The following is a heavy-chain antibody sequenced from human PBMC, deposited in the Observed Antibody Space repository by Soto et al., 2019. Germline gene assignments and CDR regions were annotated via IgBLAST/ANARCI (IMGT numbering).Heavy chain of an antibody. CDR1: GFTFSSYG. D-gene: IGHD3-10*01. V-gene: IGHV3-48*01. J-gene: IGHJ4*02. CDR2: ISSSSSTI. CDR3: AKTLSSGFDY. Sequence: PGGSLRLSCAASGFTFSSYGMHWVRQAPGKGLEWVSYISSSSSTIYYADSVKGRFTISRDNAKNSLYLQMNSLKAGDTAFYYCAKTLSSGFDYWGQGTLVTVSS.